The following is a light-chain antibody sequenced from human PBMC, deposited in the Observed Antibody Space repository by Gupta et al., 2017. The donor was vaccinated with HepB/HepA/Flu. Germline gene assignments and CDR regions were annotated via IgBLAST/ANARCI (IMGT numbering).Light chain of an antibody. Sequence: EIVFTQSPATLSLSPGERATLSCRASQSINHYLAWYQQKPGQAPRLLIYDASIRATAIPARFSGSGSGTDFTLTITSLEPEDFAIYYCQQRSSWPSLTFGGGTKVEIK. CDR2: DAS. CDR1: QSINHY. CDR3: QQRSSWPSLT. V-gene: IGKV3-11*01. J-gene: IGKJ4*01.